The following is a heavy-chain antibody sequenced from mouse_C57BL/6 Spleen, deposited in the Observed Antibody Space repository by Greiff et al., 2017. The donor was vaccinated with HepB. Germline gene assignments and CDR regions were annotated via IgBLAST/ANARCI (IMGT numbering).Heavy chain of an antibody. Sequence: VQLQQPGAELVKPGASVKLSCKASGYTFTSYWMHWVKQRPGQGLEWIGMIHPNSGSTNYNEKFKSKATLTVDKSSSTAYMQLSSLTSEDSAVYYCARSLYDYDWYFDVWGTGTTVTVSS. V-gene: IGHV1-64*01. CDR3: ARSLYDYDWYFDV. J-gene: IGHJ1*03. CDR1: GYTFTSYW. CDR2: IHPNSGST. D-gene: IGHD2-4*01.